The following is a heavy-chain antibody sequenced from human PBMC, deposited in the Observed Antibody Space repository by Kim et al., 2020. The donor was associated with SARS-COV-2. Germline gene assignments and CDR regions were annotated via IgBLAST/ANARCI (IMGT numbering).Heavy chain of an antibody. CDR1: GDSISSGTYY. CDR3: ARLCRSSTCPRYGVDV. CDR2: IYHSGST. D-gene: IGHD2-2*01. J-gene: IGHJ6*02. V-gene: IGHV4-39*01. Sequence: SETLSLTCTVSGDSISSGTYYWGWIRQPPGKGLEWIANIYHSGSTYYNPSLKSRVTISVDTSKNQFSLKLNSVTAADTAVYYCARLCRSSTCPRYGVDVWGQGTTVTVSS.